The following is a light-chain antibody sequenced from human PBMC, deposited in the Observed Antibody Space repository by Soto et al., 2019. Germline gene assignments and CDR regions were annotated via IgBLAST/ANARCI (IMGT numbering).Light chain of an antibody. CDR3: CSYAGSNTLV. J-gene: IGLJ2*01. Sequence: QSALTQPRSVSGSPGQSVTISCTGTSTNVGNYNYVSWYQRHPGKAPKLMIFDVTMRPSGVPDRFSGSKSGDTASLTISGLQAEDEADYYCCSYAGSNTLVFGGGTKLTFL. CDR2: DVT. CDR1: STNVGNYNY. V-gene: IGLV2-11*01.